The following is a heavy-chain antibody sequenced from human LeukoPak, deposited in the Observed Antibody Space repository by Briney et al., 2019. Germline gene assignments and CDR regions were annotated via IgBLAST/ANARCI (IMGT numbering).Heavy chain of an antibody. V-gene: IGHV3-21*01. CDR1: GFTFSSYS. CDR2: ISSSSSYI. D-gene: IGHD3-16*02. J-gene: IGHJ4*02. Sequence: GGSLRLSCAASGFTFSSYSMNWVRQAPGKGLEWVSSISSSSSYIYYADSVKGRFTTSRDNAKNSLYLQMNSLRAEDTAVYYCARDREITFGGVIVPFDYWGQGTLVTVSS. CDR3: ARDREITFGGVIVPFDY.